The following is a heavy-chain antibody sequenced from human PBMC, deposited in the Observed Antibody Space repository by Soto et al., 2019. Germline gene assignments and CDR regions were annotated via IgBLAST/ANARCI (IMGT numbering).Heavy chain of an antibody. CDR1: GFTFSSYA. CDR2: ISYDGSNK. D-gene: IGHD1-26*01. V-gene: IGHV3-30-3*01. Sequence: QVQLVESGGGVVQPGRSLRLSCAASGFTFSSYAMHWVRQAPGKGLEWVAVISYDGSNKYYADYVKGRFTISRDNSKNTLYLKMNSLRAEDTAVYSCAGSSDNEDYYYGMDVWGQGTTVTVSS. CDR3: AGSSDNEDYYYGMDV. J-gene: IGHJ6*02.